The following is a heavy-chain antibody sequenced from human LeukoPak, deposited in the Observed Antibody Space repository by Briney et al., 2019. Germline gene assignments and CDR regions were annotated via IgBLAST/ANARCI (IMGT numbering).Heavy chain of an antibody. Sequence: PGGSLRLSCAASGFTFSTYGMYWVRQAPGKGLEYVSSISSNGNTYYANSVKGRFTISRDIPKNTLYLQMGSLRDEDLAVYYCARARVAAKSGYMDVWGTGTTVTISS. CDR2: ISSNGNT. V-gene: IGHV3-64*01. CDR1: GFTFSTYG. J-gene: IGHJ6*03. D-gene: IGHD2-15*01. CDR3: ARARVAAKSGYMDV.